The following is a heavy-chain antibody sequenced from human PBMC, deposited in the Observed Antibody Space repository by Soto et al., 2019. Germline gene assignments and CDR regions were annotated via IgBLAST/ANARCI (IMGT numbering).Heavy chain of an antibody. CDR3: AREGDDGTYYYDPMGIDY. J-gene: IGHJ4*02. CDR1: GFTFSDYY. D-gene: IGHD1-26*01. Sequence: GGSLRLSCAASGFTFSDYYMSWIRQAPGKGLEWVSYISSSGSTIYYADSVKGRFTISRDNSKNMLYLQMNSLRVEDTAVYYCAREGDDGTYYYDPMGIDYWGQGTLVTVSS. V-gene: IGHV3-11*04. CDR2: ISSSGSTI.